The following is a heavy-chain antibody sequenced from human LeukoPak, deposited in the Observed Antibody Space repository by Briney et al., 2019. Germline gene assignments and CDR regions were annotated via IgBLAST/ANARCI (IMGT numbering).Heavy chain of an antibody. CDR3: ARGPPYYYDSSGYYRFDY. CDR2: IKHSGST. D-gene: IGHD3-22*01. CDR1: GGSSSGYY. V-gene: IGHV4-34*01. Sequence: SETLSLTCAVYGGSSSGYYWSWIRQPPGTGLEWIGEIKHSGSTNYNPPLKSRVTISVDTSKNQFSLNLRSVTAAGTAVYYCARGPPYYYDSSGYYRFDYWGQGILVIVSS. J-gene: IGHJ4*02.